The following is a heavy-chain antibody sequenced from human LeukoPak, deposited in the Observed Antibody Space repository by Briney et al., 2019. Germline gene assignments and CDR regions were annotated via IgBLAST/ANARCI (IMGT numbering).Heavy chain of an antibody. CDR2: ISDSGGST. V-gene: IGHV3-64D*09. CDR3: VRGYSFGPYGIDV. CDR1: GFTFSSYA. J-gene: IGHJ6*02. D-gene: IGHD4-23*01. Sequence: GGSLRLSGSAYGFTFSSYATQWLRQAPGKGLEYVSAISDSGGSTYYADSVKGRFTISRDNSKNTLYLQMSSLRAEDTAVYFCVRGYSFGPYGIDVSGQGTTVTVSS.